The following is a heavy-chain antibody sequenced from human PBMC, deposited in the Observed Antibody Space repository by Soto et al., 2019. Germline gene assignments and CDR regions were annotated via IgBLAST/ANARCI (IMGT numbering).Heavy chain of an antibody. Sequence: GGSLRLSCAAPGFTFSSYGMHWVRQAPGKGLEWVAVISYDGSNKYYADSVKGRFTISRDNSKNTLYLQMNSLRAEDTAVYYCAKGHDYGDLNDYWGQGTLVTVSS. J-gene: IGHJ4*02. CDR3: AKGHDYGDLNDY. CDR1: GFTFSSYG. V-gene: IGHV3-30*18. D-gene: IGHD4-17*01. CDR2: ISYDGSNK.